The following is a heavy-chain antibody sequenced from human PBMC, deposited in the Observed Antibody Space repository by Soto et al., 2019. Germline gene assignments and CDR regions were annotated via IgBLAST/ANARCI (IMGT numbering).Heavy chain of an antibody. D-gene: IGHD3-10*01. CDR2: IYYSGST. CDR3: ARVGSRDTTATLYYYHDGMDV. J-gene: IGHJ6*02. V-gene: IGHV4-31*03. CDR1: GGSISSGGYY. Sequence: QVELQESGPGLVKTSQSLSLTCTVSGGSISSGGYYWSWSRQHPGRGMEWSGYIYYSGSTYYNPTHQMRGTISGHTSKNQFPLKLSPVTAADPAVYYCARVGSRDTTATLYYYHDGMDVWGQGTTVTVS.